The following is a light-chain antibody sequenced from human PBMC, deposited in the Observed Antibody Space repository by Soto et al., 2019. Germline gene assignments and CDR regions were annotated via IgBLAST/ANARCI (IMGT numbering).Light chain of an antibody. CDR3: QQYNDYLWT. CDR2: DVS. J-gene: IGKJ1*01. V-gene: IGKV1-5*01. Sequence: DIQMTQSPSTLSASVGDRVTITCRASQFISRWVAWYQQKPGKAPNLLIYDVSNLQIGVPSRFSGSGSGTEFTLTISSLQPDDFATYYCQQYNDYLWTFGQGTRVDIK. CDR1: QFISRW.